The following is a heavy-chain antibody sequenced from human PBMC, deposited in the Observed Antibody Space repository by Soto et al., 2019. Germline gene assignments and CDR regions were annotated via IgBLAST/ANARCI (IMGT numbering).Heavy chain of an antibody. CDR3: AREGCSGGSCYSVGWFDP. Sequence: GGSLRLSCAASGFTFSSYAMHWVRQAPGKGLEYVSAISSNGGSTYYANSVKGRFTISRDNSKNTLYLQMGSLRAEDMAVYYCAREGCSGGSCYSVGWFDPWGQGTLVTVSS. CDR2: ISSNGGST. J-gene: IGHJ5*02. D-gene: IGHD2-15*01. CDR1: GFTFSSYA. V-gene: IGHV3-64*01.